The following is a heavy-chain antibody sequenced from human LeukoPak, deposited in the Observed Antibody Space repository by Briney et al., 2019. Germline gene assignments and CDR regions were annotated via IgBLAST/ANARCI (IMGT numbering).Heavy chain of an antibody. CDR1: GGSISSSSYC. V-gene: IGHV4-39*01. Sequence: AETLSLTCTVSGGSISSSSYCWGWLRQPPGKGLEWIGSIYYSGSTYYNPSLKSRVTISVDTSKNQFSLKLSSVTAADTAVYYCARHEQWLVYFDYWGQGTLVTVSS. J-gene: IGHJ4*02. D-gene: IGHD6-19*01. CDR2: IYYSGST. CDR3: ARHEQWLVYFDY.